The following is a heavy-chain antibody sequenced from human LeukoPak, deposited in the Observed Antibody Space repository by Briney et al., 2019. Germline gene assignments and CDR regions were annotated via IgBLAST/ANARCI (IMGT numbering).Heavy chain of an antibody. D-gene: IGHD3-10*01. CDR2: IFYSGST. J-gene: IGHJ5*01. CDR1: GDSIGSYY. Sequence: SETLSLTCSVSGDSIGSYYWTWIRQSAGKGLEWIGYIFYSGSTNYSPSLKSRVTISVDRSNNQFSLQLRSVTAADTAIYYCARGRARNGSFPWLDSWGQGTLVTVSS. CDR3: ARGRARNGSFPWLDS. V-gene: IGHV4-59*01.